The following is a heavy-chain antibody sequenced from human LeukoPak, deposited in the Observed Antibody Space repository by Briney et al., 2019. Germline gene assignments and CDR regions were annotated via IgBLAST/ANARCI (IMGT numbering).Heavy chain of an antibody. Sequence: GGSLRLSCAASGFTFSSYSMNWVRQAPGKGLEWVSSISSSSSYIYYADSVKGRFTISRDNAKNSLYLQMNSLRAEDTGVYYCAREEAGGYYYYGIDVWGQGTTVTVSS. CDR3: AREEAGGYYYYGIDV. J-gene: IGHJ6*02. D-gene: IGHD2-15*01. CDR2: ISSSSSYI. V-gene: IGHV3-21*06. CDR1: GFTFSSYS.